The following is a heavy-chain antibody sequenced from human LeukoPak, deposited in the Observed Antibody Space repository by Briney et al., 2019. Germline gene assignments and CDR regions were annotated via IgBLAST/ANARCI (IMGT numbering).Heavy chain of an antibody. CDR1: GGSISSSSYY. J-gene: IGHJ4*02. D-gene: IGHD3-9*01. CDR3: AVGLGYYDILTGYPNLIPPWD. Sequence: SETLSLTCTVSGGSISSSSYYWGWIRQPPGKGLEWIVSIYYSGSTYYNPSLKSRVTISVDTSKNQFSLKLSSVTAADTAVYYCAVGLGYYDILTGYPNLIPPWDWGQGTLVTVSS. CDR2: IYYSGST. V-gene: IGHV4-39*01.